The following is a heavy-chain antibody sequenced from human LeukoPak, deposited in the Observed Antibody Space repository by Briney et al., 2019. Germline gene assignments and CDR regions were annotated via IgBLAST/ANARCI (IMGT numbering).Heavy chain of an antibody. Sequence: PSETLSLTCTVSGGSISSYYWSWIRQPPGKGLDWIGYIYYSGSTNYNPSLKSRVTISVDTSKNQFSLKLSSVTAADTAVYYCARSMGYYDFWSGYYHYFDYWGQGTLVTVSS. CDR2: IYYSGST. CDR1: GGSISSYY. CDR3: ARSMGYYDFWSGYYHYFDY. J-gene: IGHJ4*02. D-gene: IGHD3-3*01. V-gene: IGHV4-59*01.